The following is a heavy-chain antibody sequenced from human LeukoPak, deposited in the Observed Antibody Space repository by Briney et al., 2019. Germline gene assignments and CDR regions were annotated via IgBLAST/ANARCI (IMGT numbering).Heavy chain of an antibody. CDR3: ARGMKSVHYYDSSGYYSWFDP. CDR1: GFTFSSYS. Sequence: GGSLRLSCAASGFTFSSYSMNWVRQAPGKGLEWVSSISSSSSYIYYADSVKGRFTISRDNAKNSLYLQMNSLRAEDTAVYYCARGMKSVHYYDSSGYYSWFDPWGQGTLVTVSS. J-gene: IGHJ5*02. D-gene: IGHD3-22*01. V-gene: IGHV3-21*01. CDR2: ISSSSSYI.